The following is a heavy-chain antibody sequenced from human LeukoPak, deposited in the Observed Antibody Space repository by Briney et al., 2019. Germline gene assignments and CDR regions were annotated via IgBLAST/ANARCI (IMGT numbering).Heavy chain of an antibody. CDR2: IYTSGST. V-gene: IGHV4-4*07. J-gene: IGHJ6*02. Sequence: SETLSLTCTVSGGSFSNYCRSWIRQPAGKGLEWIGRIYTSGSTNYNPSVKSRVTMSVDTSNNQFSLKLTSVTAADTAVYYCARQPPQYYGMDVWGQGTTVTVSS. CDR3: ARQPPQYYGMDV. CDR1: GGSFSNYC. D-gene: IGHD1-14*01.